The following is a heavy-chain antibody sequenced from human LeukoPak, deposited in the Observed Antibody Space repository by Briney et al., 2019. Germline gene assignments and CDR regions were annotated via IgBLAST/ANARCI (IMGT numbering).Heavy chain of an antibody. D-gene: IGHD3-10*01. CDR3: IWFGESPNIDY. CDR1: GFTFRSYE. Sequence: GGSLTLSCEDSGFTFRSYEMNWVRQAPGKGLEWIAYLSSSGSAFSYADSVKGRFTIARDNAKNSVYLEMNSLRADDTAVYYCIWFGESPNIDYWGQGTLVTVSS. V-gene: IGHV3-48*03. J-gene: IGHJ4*02. CDR2: LSSSGSAF.